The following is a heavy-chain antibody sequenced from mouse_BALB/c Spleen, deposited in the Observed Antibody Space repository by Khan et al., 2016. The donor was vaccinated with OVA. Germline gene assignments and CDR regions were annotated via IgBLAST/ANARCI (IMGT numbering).Heavy chain of an antibody. V-gene: IGHV2-6-1*01. D-gene: IGHD1-1*01. CDR3: ARLGRDYDYAMDY. CDR2: IWSDGST. J-gene: IGHJ4*01. CDR1: GFSLTSYG. Sequence: QMQLQQSGPGLVAPSQSLSITCTISGFSLTSYGVHWVRQPPGKGLEWLVVIWSDGSTTYNSALKSRLSISKDNSKSQVFLKMNSLQTDDTAMYXCARLGRDYDYAMDYGGQGTSVTVSS.